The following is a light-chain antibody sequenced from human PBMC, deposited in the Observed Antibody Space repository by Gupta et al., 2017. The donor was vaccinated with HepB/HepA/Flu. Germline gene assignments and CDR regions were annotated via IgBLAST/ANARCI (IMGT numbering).Light chain of an antibody. CDR2: DVS. CDR1: SSDVGGYNY. Sequence: SALTQPASVSGAPGQSITVPCIGSSSDVGGYNYVSWYQQHPGKAPKLIIYDVSNRPPGISPRFSGSKSGYTASLTISGLQAEDEADYYCSSYMNTRTVVFGGGTKLTVL. J-gene: IGLJ2*01. V-gene: IGLV2-14*03. CDR3: SSYMNTRTVV.